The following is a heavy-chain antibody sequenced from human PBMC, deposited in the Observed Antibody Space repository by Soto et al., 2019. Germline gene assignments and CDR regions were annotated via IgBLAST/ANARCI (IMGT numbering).Heavy chain of an antibody. CDR3: ARDTGPNGYNYYYFGMDV. CDR2: ISYDGSDK. V-gene: IGHV3-30-3*01. CDR1: GFTFSNYA. J-gene: IGHJ6*02. D-gene: IGHD5-18*01. Sequence: GGSLRLSCAASGFTFSNYAMHWVRQARGKGLEWVAAISYDGSDKYNANSVKGRFTISRDNSKNTLYLQMNSLRAEDTAVYYCARDTGPNGYNYYYFGMDVWGQGSTVTVSS.